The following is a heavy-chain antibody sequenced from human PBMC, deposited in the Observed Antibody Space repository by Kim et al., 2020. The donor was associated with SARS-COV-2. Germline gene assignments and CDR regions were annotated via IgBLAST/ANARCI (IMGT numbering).Heavy chain of an antibody. CDR2: IYYSGST. CDR3: ARQLPLSLYYFDY. V-gene: IGHV4-59*01. D-gene: IGHD1-1*01. Sequence: SETLSLTCTVSGDSISSYYWSWIRQPPGKGLEWIGYIYYSGSTSYNPSLKSRVTISVDTSKNQFSLKLNSVTAADTAVYYCARQLPLSLYYFDYWGQGTLVTVSS. CDR1: GDSISSYY. J-gene: IGHJ4*02.